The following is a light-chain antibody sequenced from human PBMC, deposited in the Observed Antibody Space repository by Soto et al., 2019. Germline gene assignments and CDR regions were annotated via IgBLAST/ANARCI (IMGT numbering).Light chain of an antibody. CDR2: GAS. CDR1: QSVSSN. J-gene: IGKJ3*01. V-gene: IGKV3-15*01. CDR3: QQYNNWPPWAF. Sequence: EIVITQSPATLSVSPGERATLSCRASQSVSSNLAWYQQKPGQAPRLLIYGASTRATGIPARFSGSGSGTEFTLTISSLQSEDFAVYYCQQYNNWPPWAFFGPGTKVDIK.